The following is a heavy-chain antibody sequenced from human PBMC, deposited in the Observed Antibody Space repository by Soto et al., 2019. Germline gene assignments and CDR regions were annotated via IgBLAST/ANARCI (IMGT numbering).Heavy chain of an antibody. V-gene: IGHV3-30*03. CDR2: ISCDGSNE. Sequence: PGGSLRLSCAVSGFTFSSYGMHWVRQAPGKGLEWVAHISCDGSNEYYVDSVKGRFTISRDNSKNTLYLQMNSLRDEDTAVYYCAREYMIPLAFDYWGQGTLVTVSS. J-gene: IGHJ4*02. D-gene: IGHD3-16*01. CDR3: AREYMIPLAFDY. CDR1: GFTFSSYG.